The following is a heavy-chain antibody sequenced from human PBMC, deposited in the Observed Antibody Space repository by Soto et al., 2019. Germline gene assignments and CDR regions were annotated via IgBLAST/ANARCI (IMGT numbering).Heavy chain of an antibody. CDR2: IYHSGRT. D-gene: IGHD2-15*01. Sequence: PSETLSLTCAVSGGSISSGGYSWSWIRQPPGKGLEWIGHIYHSGRTYYNPSLKSRVTISVDTSMNQFSLNLSSMTAADTAVYYCARWVEVSLDYFDSWGQGTPVTVSS. V-gene: IGHV4-30-2*05. CDR3: ARWVEVSLDYFDS. CDR1: GGSISSGGYS. J-gene: IGHJ4*02.